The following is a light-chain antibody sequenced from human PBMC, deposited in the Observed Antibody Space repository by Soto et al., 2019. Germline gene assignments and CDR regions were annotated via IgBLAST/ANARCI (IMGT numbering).Light chain of an antibody. V-gene: IGKV3D-20*02. CDR1: QSVNSNY. J-gene: IGKJ5*01. CDR3: QHRMNWPLT. CDR2: GIS. Sequence: EMVMTQSPAILSVSPGESATLSCRASQSVNSNYLAWYQQHPGQPPRLLIYGISTRATGIPDRFSGRGSGTDFTLTISSLEPEDIAVYYCQHRMNWPLTFGQGTRLEIK.